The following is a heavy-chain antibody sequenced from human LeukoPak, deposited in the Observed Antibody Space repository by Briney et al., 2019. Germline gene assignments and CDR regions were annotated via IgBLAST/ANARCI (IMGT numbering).Heavy chain of an antibody. CDR2: IFYSGST. J-gene: IGHJ4*02. D-gene: IGHD1-1*01. CDR1: IDSISSYY. Sequence: RAETVSLTCTVSIDSISSYYWSWIRQPPGKGLEWVGYIFYSGSTNYNPSLKSRVTISVDTSKNQLSLKLNSVTAADTAVYYCAGSYNWSDDFDYWGPGTVVMVSS. CDR3: AGSYNWSDDFDY. V-gene: IGHV4-59*01.